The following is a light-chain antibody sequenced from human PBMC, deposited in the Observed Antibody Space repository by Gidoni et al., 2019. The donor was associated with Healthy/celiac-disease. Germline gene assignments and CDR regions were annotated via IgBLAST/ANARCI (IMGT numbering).Light chain of an antibody. CDR3: AAWDDSLNVLYV. V-gene: IGLV1-44*01. CDR2: SNN. Sequence: QSVLTQPHSASGTPGQRVTISCSGSSSNIGSNTVNWYQQLPGTAPKLLIYSNNQRPSGVPDRFSGSKSGTSASLAISGLQSEDEADYYCAAWDDSLNVLYVFGTGTKVTVL. J-gene: IGLJ1*01. CDR1: SSNIGSNT.